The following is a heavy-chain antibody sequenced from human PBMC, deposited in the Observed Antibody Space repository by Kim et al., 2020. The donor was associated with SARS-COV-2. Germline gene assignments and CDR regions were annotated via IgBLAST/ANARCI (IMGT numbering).Heavy chain of an antibody. CDR1: GFTFSSYE. J-gene: IGHJ4*02. CDR3: ARDLLIVGATRLLDY. CDR2: ISSSGSTI. D-gene: IGHD1-26*01. Sequence: GGSLRLSCAASGFTFSSYEMNWVRQAPGKGLEWVSYISSSGSTIYYADSVKGRFTISRDNAKNSLYLQMNSLRAEDTAVYYCARDLLIVGATRLLDYWGQGTLVTVSS. V-gene: IGHV3-48*03.